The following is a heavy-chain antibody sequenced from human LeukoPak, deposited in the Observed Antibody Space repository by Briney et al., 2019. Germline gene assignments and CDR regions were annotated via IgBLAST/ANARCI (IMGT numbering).Heavy chain of an antibody. Sequence: SVKVSCKASGGTFSSYAISWVRQAPGQGLEWMGGIIPIFGTANYAQKFQGRVTITADESTSTAYMELSSLRSEDTAVYYCARDVRMRYCSSTSCLYYFDYWGQGTLVTVSS. J-gene: IGHJ4*02. V-gene: IGHV1-69*01. CDR3: ARDVRMRYCSSTSCLYYFDY. CDR2: IIPIFGTA. D-gene: IGHD2-2*01. CDR1: GGTFSSYA.